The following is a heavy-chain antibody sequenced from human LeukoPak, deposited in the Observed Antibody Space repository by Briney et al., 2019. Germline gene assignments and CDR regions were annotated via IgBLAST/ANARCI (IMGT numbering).Heavy chain of an antibody. Sequence: SQTLSLTCAISGDSHSTSGVAWDPVGQSPSRGLEWLGRTYYTAKWNTDYAVSVKSRIVVNPDTSKNQFSLQLNSVTSEDTAVYYCARGRASAFDVWGQGTMVTVSS. V-gene: IGHV6-1*01. CDR2: TYYTAKWNT. J-gene: IGHJ3*01. D-gene: IGHD6-25*01. CDR3: ARGRASAFDV. CDR1: GDSHSTSGVA.